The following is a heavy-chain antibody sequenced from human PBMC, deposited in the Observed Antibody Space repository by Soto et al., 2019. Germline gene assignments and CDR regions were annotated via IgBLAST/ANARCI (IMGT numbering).Heavy chain of an antibody. CDR3: ARELAATRCNWFDP. CDR2: IIPIFGTA. D-gene: IGHD6-13*01. V-gene: IGHV1-69*06. CDR1: GGTFSSYA. J-gene: IGHJ5*02. Sequence: QVQLVQSGAEVKKPGSSVKVSCKASGGTFSSYAISWVRQAPGHGLEWMGGIIPIFGTANYAQKFQGRVTITADNSTSTAYMELSSLSYEDTAVYYCARELAATRCNWFDPWGQGTLVTVSS.